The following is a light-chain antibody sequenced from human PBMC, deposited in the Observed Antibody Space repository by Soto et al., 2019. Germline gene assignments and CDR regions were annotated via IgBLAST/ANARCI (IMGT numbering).Light chain of an antibody. J-gene: IGKJ1*01. CDR1: QSISRC. V-gene: IGKV1-5*01. CDR3: QQFNTYPWT. CDR2: DAS. Sequence: DIQLTQSPSTLSASVRDRVTISCRASQSISRCLAWYQQKPGQAPKLLMYDASRLESGVPSRFSGSGSGTEFTLTISSLETDDVATYSCQQFNTYPWTFGLGTKVDI.